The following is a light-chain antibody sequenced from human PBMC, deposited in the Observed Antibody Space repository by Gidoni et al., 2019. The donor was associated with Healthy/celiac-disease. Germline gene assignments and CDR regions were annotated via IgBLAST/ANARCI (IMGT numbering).Light chain of an antibody. CDR3: QQYYSTPLT. Sequence: DIVLIQFSDSLPVSLGERATINCKSSQSVLYSSNNKNYLAWYQQKPGQPPKLLIYWASTRESGVPDRFSGSGSGTDFTLTISSLQAEDVAVYYCQQYYSTPLTFGGGTKVEIK. CDR2: WAS. V-gene: IGKV4-1*01. CDR1: QSVLYSSNNKNY. J-gene: IGKJ4*01.